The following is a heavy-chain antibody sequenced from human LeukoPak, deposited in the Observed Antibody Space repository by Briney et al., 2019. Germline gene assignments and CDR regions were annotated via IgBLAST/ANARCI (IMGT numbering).Heavy chain of an antibody. CDR1: GFTFSYYG. CDR2: ISYDGSSK. CDR3: AKDGLAAAGWFDY. J-gene: IGHJ4*02. V-gene: IGHV3-30*18. Sequence: GGSLRLSCAASGFTFSYYGMHWVRQAPGKGLEWVAVISYDGSSKYNADSVKGRFTISRDNSKNTLYLQMNSLRAEDTAVYYCAKDGLAAAGWFDYWGQGTLVTVSS. D-gene: IGHD6-13*01.